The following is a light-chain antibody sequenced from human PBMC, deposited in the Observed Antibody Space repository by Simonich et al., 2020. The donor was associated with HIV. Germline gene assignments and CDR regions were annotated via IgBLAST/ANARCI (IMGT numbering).Light chain of an antibody. Sequence: DIVMTQSPDSLAVSLGERATINYKSSQSVLYSSNNKNYLAWYQQKPGQPPKLLIYCASTRESGVPDRFSGSGSGTDFTLTISSLQAEDVAVYYCQQYYSTPPTFGPGTKVDIK. J-gene: IGKJ3*01. CDR3: QQYYSTPPT. V-gene: IGKV4-1*01. CDR2: CAS. CDR1: QSVLYSSNNKNY.